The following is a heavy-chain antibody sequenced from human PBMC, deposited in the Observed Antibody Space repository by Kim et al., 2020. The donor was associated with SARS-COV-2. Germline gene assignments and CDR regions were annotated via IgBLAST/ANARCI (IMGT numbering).Heavy chain of an antibody. Sequence: SQILSLTCAISGDSVSSNSAAWNWIRQSPSRGLEWLGRTYYRSKWYNDYAVSVKSRITINPDTSKNQFSLQLNSVTPEDTAVYYCARDLSSSGWYWAGASNWFDPWGQGTLVTVSS. J-gene: IGHJ5*02. CDR3: ARDLSSSGWYWAGASNWFDP. CDR2: TYYRSKWYN. CDR1: GDSVSSNSAA. D-gene: IGHD6-19*01. V-gene: IGHV6-1*01.